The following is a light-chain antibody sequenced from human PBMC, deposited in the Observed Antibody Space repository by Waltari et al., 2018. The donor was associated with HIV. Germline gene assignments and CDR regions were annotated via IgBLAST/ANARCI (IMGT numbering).Light chain of an antibody. CDR3: SSDGGTSDGRTRKFHVI. J-gene: IGLJ2*01. CDR1: STDIAASKS. CDR2: DVN. V-gene: IGLV2-8*01. Sequence: QSALTQPPSASGSPGHSVTIPCTGSSTDIAASKSVSWYQQHPGKAPRHIISDVNKRPSGVPDRFSGSKSGNTASLTVSGLQAEDEATYYCSSDGGTSDGRTRKFHVIFGGGTKLTVL.